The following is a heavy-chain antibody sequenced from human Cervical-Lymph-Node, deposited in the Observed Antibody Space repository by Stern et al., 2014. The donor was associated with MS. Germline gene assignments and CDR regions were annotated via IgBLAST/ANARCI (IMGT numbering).Heavy chain of an antibody. CDR3: ARALLYYDSSPIHH. Sequence: VQLVQSGAEVKKPGASVKVSCKASGYTFTSYNMHWVRQAPGQGLEWMGIINPSGGSITYAQKFQGRVTMTRDTSTSTVYMELSSLRSEDTAVYYCARALLYYDSSPIHHWGQGTLVTVSA. CDR1: GYTFTSYN. CDR2: INPSGGSI. V-gene: IGHV1-46*01. D-gene: IGHD3-22*01. J-gene: IGHJ1*01.